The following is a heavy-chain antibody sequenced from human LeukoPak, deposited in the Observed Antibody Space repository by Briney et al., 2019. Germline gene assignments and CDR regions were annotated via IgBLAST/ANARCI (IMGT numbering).Heavy chain of an antibody. CDR1: GFTFSSYA. CDR3: AKDGLVVAATTGYNWFDP. D-gene: IGHD2-15*01. V-gene: IGHV3-23*01. Sequence: GGCLRLSCAASGFTFSSYAMSWVRQAPGKGREWVSSISGSGGTTYYADSVKGRFTISRDNSKNTLFLQMNSLRAEDTAVYYCAKDGLVVAATTGYNWFDPWGQGALVTVSS. J-gene: IGHJ5*02. CDR2: ISGSGGTT.